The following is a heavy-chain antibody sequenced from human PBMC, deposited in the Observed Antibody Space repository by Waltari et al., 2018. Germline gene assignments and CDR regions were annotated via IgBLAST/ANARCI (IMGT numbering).Heavy chain of an antibody. CDR2: VHHSGRS. CDR3: ASDRGRGLYLDS. V-gene: IGHV4-4*02. J-gene: IGHJ4*02. CDR1: GDSISNNFF. D-gene: IGHD2-15*01. Sequence: QVQLQESGPGLVKPSGTLSLTCTVSGDSISNNFFWSWVRQSPGKGLEWIGQVHHSGRSNYNPSLESRVTVSMDTSKNQFSLRVTSVTAADTAIYYCASDRGRGLYLDSWGQGTLVTVSP.